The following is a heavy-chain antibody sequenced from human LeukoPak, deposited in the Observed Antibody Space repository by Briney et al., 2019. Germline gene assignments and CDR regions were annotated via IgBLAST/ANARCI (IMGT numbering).Heavy chain of an antibody. Sequence: SETLSLTCAVYGGSFSGYYWGWIRQPPGKGLEWIGNVYYSGSTYYNPSLKSRVTMSVDTSKNQFSLKLSSVTAADTAVYYCAKTYYYDPFDYWGQGTLVTVSS. CDR3: AKTYYYDPFDY. V-gene: IGHV4-34*01. J-gene: IGHJ4*02. CDR2: VYYSGST. CDR1: GGSFSGYY. D-gene: IGHD3-22*01.